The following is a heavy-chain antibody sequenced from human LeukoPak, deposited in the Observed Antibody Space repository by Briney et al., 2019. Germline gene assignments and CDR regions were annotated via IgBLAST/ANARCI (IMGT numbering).Heavy chain of an antibody. CDR3: ALGGSYRHFDN. V-gene: IGHV1-2*02. D-gene: IGHD3-16*02. CDR1: GNTFFGYY. CDR2: INPDSGVT. Sequence: ASVKVSCKASGNTFFGYYVNWVRQAPGHGLEWMGWINPDSGVTNSAQKFQGRVTMTNDTSIITAYMELRSLRSDDTAVYYCALGGSYRHFDNWGQGTLVTVSS. J-gene: IGHJ4*02.